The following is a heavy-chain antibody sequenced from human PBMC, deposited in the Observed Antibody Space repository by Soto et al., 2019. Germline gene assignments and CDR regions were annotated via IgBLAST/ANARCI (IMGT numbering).Heavy chain of an antibody. CDR3: ASFSIAATDPYGMDV. V-gene: IGHV1-18*01. CDR2: ISAYNGNT. Sequence: QVQLVQSGAEVKKPGASVKVSCKASGYTFTSYGISWVRQAPGQGLEWMGWISAYNGNTNYAQKLQDRVTMTTDTSTSTAYMELRSLRSDDTAVYYCASFSIAATDPYGMDVWGQGTTVTVSS. D-gene: IGHD6-13*01. J-gene: IGHJ6*02. CDR1: GYTFTSYG.